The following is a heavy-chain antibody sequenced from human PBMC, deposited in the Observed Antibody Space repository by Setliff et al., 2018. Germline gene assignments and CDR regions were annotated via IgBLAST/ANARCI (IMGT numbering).Heavy chain of an antibody. D-gene: IGHD5-18*01. CDR3: VREGVDTRSSTDYRYYMDV. Sequence: ASVKVSCKASGYSFSDYGISWVRQAPGQGLEWMGWISAYNGNTKYAQKLQGRVTIITDESTNTAFMQLSSLRSEDTAVYYCVREGVDTRSSTDYRYYMDVWGKGTTVTVSS. V-gene: IGHV1-18*01. CDR2: ISAYNGNT. CDR1: GYSFSDYG. J-gene: IGHJ6*03.